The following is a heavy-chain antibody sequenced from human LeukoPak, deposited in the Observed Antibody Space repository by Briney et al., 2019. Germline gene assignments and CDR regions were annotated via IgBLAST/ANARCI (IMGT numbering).Heavy chain of an antibody. J-gene: IGHJ4*02. V-gene: IGHV4-38-2*01. CDR2: IYHIGST. D-gene: IGHD4-23*01. CDR3: ARGTTVETQNYFDY. CDR1: GYSISSGYY. Sequence: SETLSLTCGVSGYSISSGYYGGWIRQPPGKGLEWIGRIYHIGSTYYNPSLKSPVTISLDMSNNQFSLRLSSVTAADAAVYYCARGTTVETQNYFDYWGQGTLVTVCS.